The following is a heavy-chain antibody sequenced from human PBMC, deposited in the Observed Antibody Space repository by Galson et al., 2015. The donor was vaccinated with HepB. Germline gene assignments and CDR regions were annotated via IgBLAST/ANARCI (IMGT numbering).Heavy chain of an antibody. CDR2: ISAYNGNT. CDR1: GGTFSSYT. Sequence: SVKVSCKASGGTFSSYTISWVRQAPGQGLEWMGWISAYNGNTNYAQKLQGRVTMTTDTSTSTAYMELRSLRSDDTAVYYCARGSYGDYVGGNWGQGTLVTVSS. D-gene: IGHD4-17*01. V-gene: IGHV1-18*01. J-gene: IGHJ4*02. CDR3: ARGSYGDYVGGN.